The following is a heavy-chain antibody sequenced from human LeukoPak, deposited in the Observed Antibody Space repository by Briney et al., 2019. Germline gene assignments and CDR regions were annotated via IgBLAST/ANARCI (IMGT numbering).Heavy chain of an antibody. Sequence: GGSLRLSCAASGFTFSSYEMNWVRQAPGKGLEWVSYISSSGSTICYADSVKGRFTVSRDNAENSLYLQMNSLRAEDTAVYYCARGSYRPDYWGQGTLVTVSS. V-gene: IGHV3-48*03. J-gene: IGHJ4*02. CDR3: ARGSYRPDY. D-gene: IGHD1-26*01. CDR1: GFTFSSYE. CDR2: ISSSGSTI.